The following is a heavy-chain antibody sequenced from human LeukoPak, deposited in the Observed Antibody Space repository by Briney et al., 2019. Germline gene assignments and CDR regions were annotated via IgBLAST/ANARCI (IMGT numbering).Heavy chain of an antibody. Sequence: GALRLSCAASEFTFSCYTMSLVRQAPGEGLGWVSAISGSGGSAYYADSAKGRFTISRDNSRNTLYLQTNSLRAEDTAVYYCAKDQFDSISMIVWGQGTLVTVSS. CDR2: ISGSGGSA. D-gene: IGHD3-22*01. V-gene: IGHV3-23*01. CDR1: EFTFSCYT. CDR3: AKDQFDSISMIV. J-gene: IGHJ4*02.